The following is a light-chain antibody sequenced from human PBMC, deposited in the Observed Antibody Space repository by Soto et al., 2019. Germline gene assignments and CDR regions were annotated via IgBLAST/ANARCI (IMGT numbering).Light chain of an antibody. Sequence: DIQMTQSPSTLSASVGDRVTITCRASQSINTWLAWYQQKPGKAPKLLIYDVSTVESGVPSRFSGSGSGTEFTLTISSLQPDDFATYYCQHYNSYPCTFGQGTKLEIK. CDR3: QHYNSYPCT. CDR2: DVS. V-gene: IGKV1-5*01. CDR1: QSINTW. J-gene: IGKJ2*02.